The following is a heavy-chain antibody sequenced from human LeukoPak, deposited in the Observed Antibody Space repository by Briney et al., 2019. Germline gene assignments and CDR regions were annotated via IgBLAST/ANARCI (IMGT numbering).Heavy chain of an antibody. Sequence: PGGSLRLSCAASGFTFSSFAMHWGRQAPGKGLEGVAVISYDGSNKYYADSVKGRFTISRDNSKNTLYLQMNSLRPEDTAVYYCAKDQGYSYGYVSYWGQGTLVTVSS. CDR2: ISYDGSNK. D-gene: IGHD5-18*01. CDR1: GFTFSSFA. V-gene: IGHV3-30*18. CDR3: AKDQGYSYGYVSY. J-gene: IGHJ4*02.